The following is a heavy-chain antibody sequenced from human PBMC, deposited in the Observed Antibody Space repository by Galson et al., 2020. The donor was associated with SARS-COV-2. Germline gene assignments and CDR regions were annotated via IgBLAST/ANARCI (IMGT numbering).Heavy chain of an antibody. CDR2: IIPIFGAA. CDR3: ARGRTYYYGSGTYYSKYYFYGMDV. CDR1: GGTFNSYA. Sequence: SVKVSCKASGGTFNSYAITWVRQAPGQGLERMGGIIPIFGAASYAQKFQGRVTITADESTSTAYMELSSLRSEDTAVYYCARGRTYYYGSGTYYSKYYFYGMDVWGQGTTVTVSS. V-gene: IGHV1-69*13. D-gene: IGHD3-10*01. J-gene: IGHJ6*02.